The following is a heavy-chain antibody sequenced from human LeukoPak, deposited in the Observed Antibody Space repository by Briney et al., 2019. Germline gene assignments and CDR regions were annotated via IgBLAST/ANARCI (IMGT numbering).Heavy chain of an antibody. D-gene: IGHD5-12*01. Sequence: GASVKVSCKASGYTFTSYDINWVRQATGQGLEWMGWMNPNSGNTGYAQKFQGRVTMTRNTSISTAYMELSSLRSEDTAVYYCARSGGNSGYDEEGYYFDYWGQGTLVTVSS. J-gene: IGHJ4*02. CDR3: ARSGGNSGYDEEGYYFDY. V-gene: IGHV1-8*01. CDR2: MNPNSGNT. CDR1: GYTFTSYD.